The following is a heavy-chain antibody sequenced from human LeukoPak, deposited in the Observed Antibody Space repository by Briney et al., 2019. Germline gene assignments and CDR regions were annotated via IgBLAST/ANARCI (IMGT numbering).Heavy chain of an antibody. D-gene: IGHD3-3*01. V-gene: IGHV1-3*01. CDR1: GYAFTSYA. CDR3: ARVSLEFDLPYGDFDY. CDR2: INAGNGNT. Sequence: ASVKVSCKASGYAFTSYAMHWVRQAPGQRLEWMGWINAGNGNTKYSQKFQGRVTITRDTSASTAYMELSSLRSEDTAVYYCARVSLEFDLPYGDFDYWGQGTLVTVSS. J-gene: IGHJ4*02.